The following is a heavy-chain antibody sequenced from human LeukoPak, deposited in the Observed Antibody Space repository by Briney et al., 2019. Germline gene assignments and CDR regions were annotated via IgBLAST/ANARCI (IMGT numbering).Heavy chain of an antibody. CDR2: ISPYNGNT. V-gene: IGHV1-18*01. Sequence: SVKVSCKASGYTFRSYGFSWVRQVPGQGLEWMGWISPYNGNTNYAQRFQGRVTMTTDTSTSTAYMELRSLRFDDTAVYYCARDGGYFDYWGRGTLVTVSS. CDR1: GYTFRSYG. J-gene: IGHJ4*02. CDR3: ARDGGYFDY.